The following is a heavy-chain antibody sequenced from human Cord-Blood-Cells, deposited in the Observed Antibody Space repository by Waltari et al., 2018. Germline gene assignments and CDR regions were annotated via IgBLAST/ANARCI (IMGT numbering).Heavy chain of an antibody. V-gene: IGHV3-30*18. CDR2: IWYDGSNK. Sequence: QVQLVESGGGVVQPGRSLRLSCAASGFTFSSYGMHWVRQAPGKGLEWVAVIWYDGSNKYYADSVKGRFTISRDNSKNMLYLQMNSLRAEDTAMYYCAKGGASKLAFFDYWGQGTLVTVSS. J-gene: IGHJ4*02. CDR1: GFTFSSYG. CDR3: AKGGASKLAFFDY. D-gene: IGHD1-1*01.